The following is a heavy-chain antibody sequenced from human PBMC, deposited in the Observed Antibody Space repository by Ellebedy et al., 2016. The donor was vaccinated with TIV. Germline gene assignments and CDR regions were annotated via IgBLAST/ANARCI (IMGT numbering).Heavy chain of an antibody. CDR1: GYTFTAYY. J-gene: IGHJ5*02. V-gene: IGHV1-2*02. Sequence: AASVKVSCKASGYTFTAYYIHWVRQAPGQGLEWMGWINPNSGGTNYEQNFQGRVTMTRDTSNSTAYMELSRRRTDDTAGYYCAQDSYHVWTGVGSWFDPWGQGTLVTVSS. D-gene: IGHD3/OR15-3a*01. CDR3: AQDSYHVWTGVGSWFDP. CDR2: INPNSGGT.